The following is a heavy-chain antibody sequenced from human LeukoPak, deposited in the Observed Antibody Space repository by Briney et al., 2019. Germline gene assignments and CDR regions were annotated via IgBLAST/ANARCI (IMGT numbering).Heavy chain of an antibody. CDR2: INQNSGDT. CDR1: GYTFTGYY. Sequence: ASVQVSCKACGYTFTGYYMHEVRQAAGQGLEGMGWINQNSGDTNYAHKFQGRVTMTRDTSISTAYMELSRLRSDDTAVYYCANGPPHYYDSSGAFDIWGQGTMVAVSS. D-gene: IGHD3-22*01. J-gene: IGHJ3*02. CDR3: ANGPPHYYDSSGAFDI. V-gene: IGHV1-2*07.